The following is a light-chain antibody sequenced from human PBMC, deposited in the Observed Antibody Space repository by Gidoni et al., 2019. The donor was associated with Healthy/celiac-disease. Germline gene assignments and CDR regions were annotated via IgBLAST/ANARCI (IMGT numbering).Light chain of an antibody. V-gene: IGKV1-39*01. CDR3: QQSYSTPLT. CDR2: AAS. Sequence: DIQMTKAPSSLSASVGDRVTITCRASQSISSYLNWYQQKPGKDPKLLIYAASSLQSVVPSRFSGSGSGTDFTLTISSLQPEDFATYYCQQSYSTPLTFGGGTQVEIK. CDR1: QSISSY. J-gene: IGKJ4*01.